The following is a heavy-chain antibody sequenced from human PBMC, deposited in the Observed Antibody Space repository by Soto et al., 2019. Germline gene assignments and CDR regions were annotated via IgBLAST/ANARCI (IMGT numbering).Heavy chain of an antibody. V-gene: IGHV5-51*01. D-gene: IGHD2-2*01. J-gene: IGHJ3*02. Sequence: GESLKISCKGSGYSFTSYWIDWVRQMPGKGLEWMGIIYPGDSDTRYSPSFQGQVTISADKSISTAYLQWSSLKASDTAMYYCARPTLYCSSTSCWFDAFDIWGQGTMVTVSS. CDR1: GYSFTSYW. CDR2: IYPGDSDT. CDR3: ARPTLYCSSTSCWFDAFDI.